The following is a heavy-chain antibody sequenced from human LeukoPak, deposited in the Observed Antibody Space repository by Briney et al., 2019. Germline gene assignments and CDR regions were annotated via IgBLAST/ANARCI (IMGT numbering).Heavy chain of an antibody. V-gene: IGHV3-7*01. Sequence: GGSLRLSCAASGFTFSSYWMSWVRQAPGKGLEWVANIKQDGSEKYYVVSVKGRFTISRDNAKNSLYLQNTSLRPEDTAVYYCARVSNSYDYVWGSYRYTGDYWGQGTLVTVSS. CDR1: GFTFSSYW. J-gene: IGHJ4*02. D-gene: IGHD3-16*02. CDR2: IKQDGSEK. CDR3: ARVSNSYDYVWGSYRYTGDY.